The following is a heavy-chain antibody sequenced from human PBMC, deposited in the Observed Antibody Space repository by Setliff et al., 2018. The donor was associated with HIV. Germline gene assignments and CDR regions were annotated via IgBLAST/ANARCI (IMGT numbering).Heavy chain of an antibody. CDR3: ARGGDSSASDH. D-gene: IGHD6-19*01. CDR1: GFTFSDYY. CDR2: INGYGKII. J-gene: IGHJ4*02. V-gene: IGHV3-11*04. Sequence: GGSLRLSCAASGFTFSDYYMSWIRQAPGKGLEWVADINGYGKIIYYADSVKGRFTISRDNAKKSLYLQMNSLSAEDTAVYYCARGGDSSASDHWGQGTLVTVSS.